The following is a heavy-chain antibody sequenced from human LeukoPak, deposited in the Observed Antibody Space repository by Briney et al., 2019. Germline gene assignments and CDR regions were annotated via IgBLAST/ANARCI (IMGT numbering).Heavy chain of an antibody. Sequence: SETLSLTCTVSGDSFNNYYWHWIRQPPGKSLDWIGYIYFTGSTNYNPSLESRVTMSVDTSKNQFSLYLSSVTAADTAVYYCARGYYDSSGYYFDYWGQGTLVTVSS. V-gene: IGHV4-4*08. J-gene: IGHJ4*02. CDR2: IYFTGST. D-gene: IGHD3-22*01. CDR1: GDSFNNYY. CDR3: ARGYYDSSGYYFDY.